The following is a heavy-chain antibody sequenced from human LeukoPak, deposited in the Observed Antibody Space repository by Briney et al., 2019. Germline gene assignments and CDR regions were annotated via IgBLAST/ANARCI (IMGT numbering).Heavy chain of an antibody. CDR1: GGSFSGYY. CDR3: ARGSGYYGSGSYYPR. Sequence: SETLSLTCAVYGGSFSGYYWSWIRQPPGKGLEWIGEINHSGSTNYNPSLKSRVTISVDTSKNQFSLKLSSVTAADTAVYCCARGSGYYGSGSYYPRWGQGTLVTVSS. V-gene: IGHV4-34*01. CDR2: INHSGST. D-gene: IGHD3-10*01. J-gene: IGHJ4*02.